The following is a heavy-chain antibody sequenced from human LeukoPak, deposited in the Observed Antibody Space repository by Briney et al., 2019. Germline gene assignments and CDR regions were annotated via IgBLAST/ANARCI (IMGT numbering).Heavy chain of an antibody. D-gene: IGHD3-9*01. CDR2: IYYSGST. CDR3: ARTDYDILTGYHPPDY. J-gene: IGHJ4*02. V-gene: IGHV4-59*01. Sequence: PSETLSLTCTVSGGSISSYYWSWIRQPPGKGLEWIGYIYYSGSTNYNPSLKSRVTISVDTSKNQFSLKLSSVTAADTAVYYCARTDYDILTGYHPPDYWGQGTLVTVSS. CDR1: GGSISSYY.